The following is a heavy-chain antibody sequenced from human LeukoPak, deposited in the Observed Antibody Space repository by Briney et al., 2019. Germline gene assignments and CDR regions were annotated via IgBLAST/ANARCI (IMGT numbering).Heavy chain of an antibody. Sequence: PGGSLRLSCAASGFTFSSYAMYWGRHAPGKGLEWLSYVSSMSTTIYYADSVKGRFTISRDNAKNSLYLQMNSLRDEATAVYYCARDRRGTAVAETDIWGQGTMVIVSS. J-gene: IGHJ3*02. CDR2: VSSMSTTI. CDR3: ARDRRGTAVAETDI. CDR1: GFTFSSYA. V-gene: IGHV3-48*02. D-gene: IGHD6-19*01.